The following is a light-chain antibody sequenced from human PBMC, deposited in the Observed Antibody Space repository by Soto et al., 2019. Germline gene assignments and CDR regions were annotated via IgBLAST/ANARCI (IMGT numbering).Light chain of an antibody. CDR3: QHYSNWPPT. CDR1: ESVHRN. CDR2: YAS. J-gene: IGKJ3*01. Sequence: EVVMTQSPATLSVSPGERVTLSCRASESVHRNLAWYQQKPGQGPSRLIYYASSRATGVPYRFTGSGYGTEFTLTISSLQSEDFGVYHCQHYSNWPPTFGPGTKVEIK. V-gene: IGKV3-15*01.